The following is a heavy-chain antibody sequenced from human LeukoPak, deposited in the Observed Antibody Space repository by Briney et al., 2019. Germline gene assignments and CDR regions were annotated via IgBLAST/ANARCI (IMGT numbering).Heavy chain of an antibody. CDR3: AKDNAYYYADY. J-gene: IGHJ4*02. Sequence: TGGSLRLSCAVSGFNVISRYMSWVRQAPGKGLEWVTFIGYDGRNKYYADSVKGRFTISRDNSKNTLYLQMNSLRAEDTAVYYCAKDNAYYYADYWGQGTLVTVSS. CDR2: IGYDGRNK. V-gene: IGHV3-30*02. D-gene: IGHD3-10*01. CDR1: GFNVISRY.